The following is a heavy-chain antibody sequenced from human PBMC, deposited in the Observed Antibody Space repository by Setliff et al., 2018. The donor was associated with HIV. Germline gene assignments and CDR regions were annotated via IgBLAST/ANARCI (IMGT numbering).Heavy chain of an antibody. V-gene: IGHV3-7*01. D-gene: IGHD6-6*01. J-gene: IGHJ4*02. CDR1: GFTFSSCW. CDR2: IKQDGSEK. Sequence: LRLSCAASGFTFSSCWVTWVRQGPGKGLEWVANIKQDGSEKYYVDSVKGRFTISRDNGKNSLYLQMNSLRVEDTAIYYCARAWAMQQLVPAYWGQGTLVTVSS. CDR3: ARAWAMQQLVPAY.